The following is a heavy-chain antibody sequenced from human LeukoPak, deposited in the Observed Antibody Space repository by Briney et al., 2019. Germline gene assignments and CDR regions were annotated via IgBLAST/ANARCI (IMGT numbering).Heavy chain of an antibody. CDR3: ATAPLFIAVAGTSGY. CDR2: VDPEDGET. D-gene: IGHD6-19*01. V-gene: IGHV1-69-2*01. J-gene: IGHJ4*02. CDR1: GYTFTDYY. Sequence: ASVKVSYKVSGYTFTDYYMHWVQQAPGKGLEWMGLVDPEDGETIYAEKFQGRVTITADTSTDTAYMELSSLRSEDTAVYYCATAPLFIAVAGTSGYWGQGTLVTVSS.